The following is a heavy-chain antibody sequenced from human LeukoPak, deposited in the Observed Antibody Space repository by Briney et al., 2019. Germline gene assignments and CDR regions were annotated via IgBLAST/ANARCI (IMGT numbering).Heavy chain of an antibody. V-gene: IGHV5-51*01. CDR2: IFPGDSDT. D-gene: IGHD1-1*01. J-gene: IGHJ4*02. CDR3: ARPGQRTDNAGWNHFDY. CDR1: GYIFTTNW. Sequence: GESLKISCKASGYIFTTNWIGWVRQMPGKGLEWMGIIFPGDSDTRYSPSFQGQVTISADKSISTTYLQWSSLKASDTAIYYCARPGQRTDNAGWNHFDYWGQGTLVTVSS.